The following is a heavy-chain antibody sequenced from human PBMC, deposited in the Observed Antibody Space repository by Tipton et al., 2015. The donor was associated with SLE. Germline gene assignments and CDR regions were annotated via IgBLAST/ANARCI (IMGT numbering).Heavy chain of an antibody. V-gene: IGHV4-59*01. CDR3: ARGGLGYSCYYYMDV. D-gene: IGHD5-12*01. CDR2: IYHSGST. Sequence: TLSLTCTVSGGSITNYFWSWIRQPPGEGLEWIGNIYHSGSTNYNPSVKSRVTISVDTSKNQFSLKLSSVTAADTAVYYCARGGLGYSCYYYMDVWGKGSTVTV. J-gene: IGHJ6*03. CDR1: GGSITNYF.